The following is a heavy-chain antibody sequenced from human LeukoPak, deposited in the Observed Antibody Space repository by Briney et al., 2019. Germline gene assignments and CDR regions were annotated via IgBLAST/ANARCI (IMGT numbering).Heavy chain of an antibody. Sequence: GGSLRLSCTVSGFTVSSNSMSWVRQAPGKGLEWVSFIYSDNTHYSDSVKGRFTISRDNAKNSLYLQMNSLRAEDTAVYYCARGGCSGGSCYSTLYYYYMDVWGKGTTVTVSS. CDR1: GFTVSSNS. CDR2: IYSDNT. CDR3: ARGGCSGGSCYSTLYYYYMDV. V-gene: IGHV3-53*01. J-gene: IGHJ6*03. D-gene: IGHD2-15*01.